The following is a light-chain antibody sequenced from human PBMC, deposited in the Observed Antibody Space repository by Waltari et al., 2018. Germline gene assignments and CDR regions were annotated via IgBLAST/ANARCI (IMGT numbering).Light chain of an antibody. CDR3: QSYDSSLIASI. V-gene: IGLV1-40*01. J-gene: IGLJ2*01. CDR2: GNN. CDR1: SSNIGADSD. Sequence: QSGLTQPPSVSGAPGQRVTISCTGTSSNIGADSDVHWYQVLPGTATKLLIFGNNNRPSGVPDRCSGSKSGTSASLAITGLQAEDEADYYCQSYDSSLIASIFGGGTRLTVL.